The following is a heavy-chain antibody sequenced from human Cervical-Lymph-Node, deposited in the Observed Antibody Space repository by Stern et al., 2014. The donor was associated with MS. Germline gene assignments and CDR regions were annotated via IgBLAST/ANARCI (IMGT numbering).Heavy chain of an antibody. D-gene: IGHD5-24*01. CDR3: ARGSWRWGQLTYFDY. CDR2: IWYDGSNK. V-gene: IGHV3-33*01. CDR1: GFTFSSYD. J-gene: IGHJ4*02. Sequence: VQLVESGGGVVQPGRSLRLSCAASGFTFSSYDMHWVRQAPGKGLEWVAVIWYDGSNKDYADSVKGRFTISRDNSKNTLYLQMNSLRAEDTAVYYCARGSWRWGQLTYFDYWGQGTLVTVSS.